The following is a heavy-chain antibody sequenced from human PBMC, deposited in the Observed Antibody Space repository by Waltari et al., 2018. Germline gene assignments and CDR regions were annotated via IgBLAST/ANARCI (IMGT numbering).Heavy chain of an antibody. Sequence: QVQLVQSGAEVKKPGASVKVSCKASGYTFTGYYKHWVRQAPGQGLEWMGVINPNSGGTNYAQKCQGRVTMTRDTSISTAYMELSRLRSDDTAVYYCARGYNYDILTGYYPADYWGQGTLVTVSS. V-gene: IGHV1-2*02. CDR1: GYTFTGYY. CDR2: INPNSGGT. D-gene: IGHD3-9*01. J-gene: IGHJ4*02. CDR3: ARGYNYDILTGYYPADY.